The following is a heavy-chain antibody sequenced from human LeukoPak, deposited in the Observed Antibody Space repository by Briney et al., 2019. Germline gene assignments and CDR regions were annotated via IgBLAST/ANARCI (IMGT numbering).Heavy chain of an antibody. CDR1: GYNFDNYW. CDR2: IYPGDSDT. Sequence: GESLKISCKASGYNFDNYWIGWVRQMPGKGLEWMGIIYPGDSDTRYRPSFQGQVTISADTSIKTVYLHWSSLKASDSGMYFCARHREEFDCPTPDRFYYYMDVWGKGTTVTVSS. CDR3: ARHREEFDCPTPDRFYYYMDV. J-gene: IGHJ6*03. D-gene: IGHD3-9*01. V-gene: IGHV5-51*01.